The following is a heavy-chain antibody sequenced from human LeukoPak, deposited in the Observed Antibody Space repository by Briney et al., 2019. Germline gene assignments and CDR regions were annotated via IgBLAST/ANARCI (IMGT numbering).Heavy chain of an antibody. CDR2: IYYSGST. CDR3: AGLEYYGSGSYYIFDY. Sequence: SETLSLTCTVSGGSITSYYWSWIRQPPGKGLEWIGYIYYSGSTNYNPSLKSRVTISVDTSKNQFSLKLSSVTAADTAVYCCAGLEYYGSGSYYIFDYWGQGTLVTVSS. D-gene: IGHD3-10*01. J-gene: IGHJ4*02. V-gene: IGHV4-59*01. CDR1: GGSITSYY.